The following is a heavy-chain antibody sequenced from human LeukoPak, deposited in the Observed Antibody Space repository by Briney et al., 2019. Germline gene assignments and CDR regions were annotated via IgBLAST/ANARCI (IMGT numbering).Heavy chain of an antibody. Sequence: GGSLRLSCAASGFTFSSYWMRWVRQAPGKGLEWVANIKQDGSEKYYVDSVKGRFTISRDNAKNSLYLQMNSLRAEDTAVYYCGRPSRGSAYDILTGYYPYWGQGTLVTVSS. J-gene: IGHJ4*02. CDR1: GFTFSSYW. V-gene: IGHV3-7*01. D-gene: IGHD3-9*01. CDR2: IKQDGSEK. CDR3: GRPSRGSAYDILTGYYPY.